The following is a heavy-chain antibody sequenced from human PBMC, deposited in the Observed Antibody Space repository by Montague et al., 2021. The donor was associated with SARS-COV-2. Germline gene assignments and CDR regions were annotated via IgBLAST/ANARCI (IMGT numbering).Heavy chain of an antibody. CDR3: ARDTHYYDGSGHFDY. CDR2: INHSGSI. CDR1: GGSFSGYY. J-gene: IGHJ4*02. Sequence: SETLSLTCAVYGGSFSGYYWSWIRQPPGKGLEWIGEINHSGSINYNPSLKSRVTISVDTSKNQFSLKLSSVTAADTAVYYCARDTHYYDGSGHFDYWGQGTLVTVSS. V-gene: IGHV4-34*01. D-gene: IGHD3-22*01.